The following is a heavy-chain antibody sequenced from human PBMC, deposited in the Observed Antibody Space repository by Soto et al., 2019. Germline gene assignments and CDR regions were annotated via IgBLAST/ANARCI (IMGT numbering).Heavy chain of an antibody. CDR3: ARGAVAGVDYGMDV. V-gene: IGHV4-4*07. CDR1: GGSISGYY. Sequence: KPSETLSLTCSVSGGSISGYYWSWIRQPAGKGLEWVGRIYTSGGTNYNPSLESRVTMSADTSRKQFFLKLTSVTAADTAVYYCARGAVAGVDYGMDVWGRGTTVTVSS. D-gene: IGHD6-19*01. CDR2: IYTSGGT. J-gene: IGHJ6*02.